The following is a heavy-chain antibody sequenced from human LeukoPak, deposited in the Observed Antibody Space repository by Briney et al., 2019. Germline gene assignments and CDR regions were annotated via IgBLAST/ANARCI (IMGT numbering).Heavy chain of an antibody. Sequence: GGSLRPSCAASGFTFSSYAMHWVRQAPGKGLEWVAVISYDGSNKYYADSVKGRFTISRDNSKSTLYLQMNSLRAEDTAVYYCARDRNGDYFDYWGQGTLVTVSS. J-gene: IGHJ4*02. V-gene: IGHV3-30*04. D-gene: IGHD4-17*01. CDR2: ISYDGSNK. CDR3: ARDRNGDYFDY. CDR1: GFTFSSYA.